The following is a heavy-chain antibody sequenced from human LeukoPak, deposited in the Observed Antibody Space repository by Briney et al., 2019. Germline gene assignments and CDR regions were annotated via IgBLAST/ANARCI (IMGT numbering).Heavy chain of an antibody. J-gene: IGHJ4*02. V-gene: IGHV3-30*02. CDR2: IRCDGSNK. D-gene: IGHD3-3*01. CDR3: AKGGHEGIFGVV. CDR1: GFTFSTYA. Sequence: GRSLRLSCAASGFTFSTYAMHWVRQAPGKGLEWVAFIRCDGSNKYYADSVKGRFTISRDNSKNTLYLQMNSLRAEDTAVYYCAKGGHEGIFGVVWGQGTLVTVSS.